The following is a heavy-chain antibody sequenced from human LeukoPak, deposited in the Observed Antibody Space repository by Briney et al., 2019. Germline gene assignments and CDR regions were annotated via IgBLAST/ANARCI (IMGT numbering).Heavy chain of an antibody. CDR1: GFTFSRYD. J-gene: IGHJ2*01. D-gene: IGHD6-25*01. CDR2: IGTDADT. CDR3: ARDRATAAALAANWYFDL. V-gene: IGHV3-13*01. Sequence: GGSLRLSCVASGFTFSRYDMHWLRQATGKSLEWVSAIGTDADTFYPDSVKGRFTISRDKAKNSVYFQMNSLEAGDTAVYYRARDRATAAALAANWYFDLWGRGTLVTVSS.